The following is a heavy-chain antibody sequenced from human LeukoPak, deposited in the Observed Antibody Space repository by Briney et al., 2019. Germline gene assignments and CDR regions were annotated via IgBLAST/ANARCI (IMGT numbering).Heavy chain of an antibody. J-gene: IGHJ4*02. CDR1: GFTFSSYA. CDR3: AKGVRFLDWWILDY. CDR2: ISGSDST. Sequence: PGGSLRLSCAASGFTFSSYAMSWDRQAPGKGLEWVSAISGSDSTYYADSVRGRFTVSRDNSKNTLYLQMNSLRAEDTAIYYCAKGVRFLDWWILDYWGQGSLVTVSS. V-gene: IGHV3-23*01. D-gene: IGHD3-9*01.